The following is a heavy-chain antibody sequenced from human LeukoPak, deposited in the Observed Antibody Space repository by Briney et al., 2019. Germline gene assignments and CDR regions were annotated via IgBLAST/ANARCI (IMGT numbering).Heavy chain of an antibody. CDR2: IYYSGST. Sequence: PSETLSLTCTVSGGSISSSSYYWGWIRQPPGKGLEWIGSIYYSGSTNYNPSLKSRVTISVDTSKNQFSLKLSSVTAADTAVYYCARLLRDGYNIWYFDLWGRGTLVTVSS. V-gene: IGHV4-39*07. CDR1: GGSISSSSYY. D-gene: IGHD5-24*01. J-gene: IGHJ2*01. CDR3: ARLLRDGYNIWYFDL.